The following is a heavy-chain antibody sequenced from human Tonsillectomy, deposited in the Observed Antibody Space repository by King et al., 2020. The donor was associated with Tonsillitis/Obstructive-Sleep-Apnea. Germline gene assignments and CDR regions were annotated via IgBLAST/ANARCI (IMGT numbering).Heavy chain of an antibody. CDR2: ISAYNGDT. D-gene: IGHD3-22*01. V-gene: IGHV1-18*01. J-gene: IGHJ4*02. CDR1: GYTFTTYG. CDR3: ARESRSHYYDTSGYYTFEY. Sequence: QLVQSGAEVKKPGASVKVSCKASGYTFTTYGISWVRQAPGQGLEWMGWISAYNGDTNYAQKLQDRVTMTTDTSTSTAYMEVRSLRSDDTAVYYCARESRSHYYDTSGYYTFEYWGQGTLVTVSS.